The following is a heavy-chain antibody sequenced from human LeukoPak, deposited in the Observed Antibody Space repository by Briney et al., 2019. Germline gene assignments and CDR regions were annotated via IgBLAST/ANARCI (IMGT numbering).Heavy chain of an antibody. CDR3: AKGRYGDYAAFDY. D-gene: IGHD4-17*01. V-gene: IGHV3-23*01. CDR2: ISGSGGST. J-gene: IGHJ4*02. Sequence: PGGSLRLSCAASGFTFSSYAMSWVRQAPGKGLEWVSAISGSGGSTYYADSVKGRFTISRDNSKNTLYLQMNSLRAEGTAVYYCAKGRYGDYAAFDYWGQGTLVTVSS. CDR1: GFTFSSYA.